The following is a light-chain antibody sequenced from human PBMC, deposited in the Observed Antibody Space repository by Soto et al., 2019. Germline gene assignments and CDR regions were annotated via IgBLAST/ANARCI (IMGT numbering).Light chain of an antibody. CDR2: GAS. CDR3: QQYGSSPRT. V-gene: IGKV3-20*01. J-gene: IGKJ1*01. Sequence: EIVLTQSPATLSLSPGERATLSCRASQSVSSNLAWYQQKPGQAPRLLMYGASTRATGIPARFSGSGSGTEFTLTISRLDPEDFAVYYCQQYGSSPRTFGQGTKVDIK. CDR1: QSVSSN.